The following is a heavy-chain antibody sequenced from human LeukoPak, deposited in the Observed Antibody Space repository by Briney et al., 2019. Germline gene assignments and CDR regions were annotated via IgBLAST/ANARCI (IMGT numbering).Heavy chain of an antibody. CDR1: GGSFSGYY. Sequence: SETLSLTCAVYGGSFSGYYWSWIRQPPGKGLEWIGEINHSGSTNYNPSLKSRVTISVDTSKNQFSLKLSSVTAADTAVYYCARDVAVADNLDYWGQGTLVTVSS. CDR3: ARDVAVADNLDY. D-gene: IGHD6-19*01. CDR2: INHSGST. J-gene: IGHJ4*02. V-gene: IGHV4-34*01.